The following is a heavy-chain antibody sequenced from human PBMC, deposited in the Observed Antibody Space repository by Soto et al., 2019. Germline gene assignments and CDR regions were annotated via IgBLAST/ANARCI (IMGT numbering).Heavy chain of an antibody. V-gene: IGHV3-23*01. D-gene: IGHD6-19*01. CDR2: ISGSGGST. CDR1: GFTFSSYA. CDR3: AKTGYSSGSGGY. Sequence: EVQLLESGGGLVQPGGSLRLSCAASGFTFSSYAMSWVRQAPGKGLEWVSAISGSGGSTYYADSVKGRFTISRDNSKNTLYPQMNSLRAEDTAVYYCAKTGYSSGSGGYCGQGTLVTVSS. J-gene: IGHJ4*02.